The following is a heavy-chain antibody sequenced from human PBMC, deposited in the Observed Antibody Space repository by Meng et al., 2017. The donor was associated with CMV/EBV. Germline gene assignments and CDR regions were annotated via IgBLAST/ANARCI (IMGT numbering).Heavy chain of an antibody. CDR2: IFSNDEK. Sequence: SGPTLVKPTETLTLTCTVSGFSLSNARMGVSWIRQPPGKALEWLAHIFSNDEKSYSTSLKSRLTISKDTSKSQVVLTMTKMDPVDTATYYCARIPSCSSTSCWGGFFDYWGQGTLVTVSS. J-gene: IGHJ4*02. D-gene: IGHD2-2*01. CDR1: GFSLSNARMG. CDR3: ARIPSCSSTSCWGGFFDY. V-gene: IGHV2-26*01.